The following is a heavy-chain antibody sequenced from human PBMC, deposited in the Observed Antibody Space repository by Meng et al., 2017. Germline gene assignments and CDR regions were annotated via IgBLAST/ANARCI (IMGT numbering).Heavy chain of an antibody. V-gene: IGHV3-30*04. J-gene: IGHJ4*02. CDR3: ACCEGGSYYLVGFDY. CDR2: ISYDGSNK. Sequence: GGTLRLSCAASGFTFSSYAMNWVRQAPGKGLEWVAVISYDGSNKYYADSVKGRFTISRDNSKNTPYLQMTSLIADDTAVYYCACCEGGSYYLVGFDYWGQGTLVTVSS. CDR1: GFTFSSYA. D-gene: IGHD1-26*01.